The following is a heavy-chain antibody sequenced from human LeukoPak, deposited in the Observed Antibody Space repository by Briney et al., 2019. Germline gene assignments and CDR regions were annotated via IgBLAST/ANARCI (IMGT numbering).Heavy chain of an antibody. CDR3: ASGQKLGF. J-gene: IGHJ4*02. D-gene: IGHD6-13*01. CDR2: IKQDGSDK. CDR1: GFTFSSYW. V-gene: IGHV3-7*01. Sequence: PGRSLRLSCVACGFTFSSYWMSWIRKATGKGLEWVANIKQDGSDKYYVDSVKGRFTISRDNAKNSLYLQMNSLRAEDTAVYYCASGQKLGFWGQGTLVNVSS.